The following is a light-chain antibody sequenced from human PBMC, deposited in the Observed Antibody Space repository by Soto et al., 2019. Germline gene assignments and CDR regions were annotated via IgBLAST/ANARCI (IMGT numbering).Light chain of an antibody. CDR3: QQLNSYPLA. J-gene: IGKJ4*01. V-gene: IGKV1-9*01. CDR2: AAS. CDR1: QGISSY. Sequence: IKLRQSPSSLSAYVGDRVTITCRASQGISSYLAWYQQKPGKAPNLLIYAASTLQSGVPSRFSGSGSGTDFTLTISSLQPEDFATYYCQQLNSYPLAFGGGTNVDIK.